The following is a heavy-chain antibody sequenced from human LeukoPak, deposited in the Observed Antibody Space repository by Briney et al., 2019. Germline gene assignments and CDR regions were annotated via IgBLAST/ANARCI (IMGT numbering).Heavy chain of an antibody. CDR1: GGSISSGGYY. J-gene: IGHJ5*02. CDR2: IYYSGST. Sequence: SETLSLTCTVSGGSISSGGYYWSWIRQHPGKGLEWLGYIYYSGSTHYNPSLKSRVTISVDTSKNQFSLKLSSVTAADTAVYYCAREVAAAGTKTHWFDPWGQGTLVTVSS. D-gene: IGHD6-13*01. V-gene: IGHV4-31*03. CDR3: AREVAAAGTKTHWFDP.